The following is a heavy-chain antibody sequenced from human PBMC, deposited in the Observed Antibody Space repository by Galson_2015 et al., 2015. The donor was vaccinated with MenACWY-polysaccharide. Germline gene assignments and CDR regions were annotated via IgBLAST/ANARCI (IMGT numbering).Heavy chain of an antibody. J-gene: IGHJ3*02. D-gene: IGHD3-22*01. CDR3: TRSSAYFHDSSGSVDAFDI. Sequence: PLRLPSAASGLCSGDYGRFWAGQAPGAGLEWVSLLRSNAYGGTPDSDASVNGRFTMSRDDSKRIASSQLNSLNTEGTAVAYCTRSSAYFHDSSGSVDAFDIWGQGTMVAVSS. CDR1: GLCSGDYG. CDR2: LRSNAYGGTP. V-gene: IGHV3-49*04.